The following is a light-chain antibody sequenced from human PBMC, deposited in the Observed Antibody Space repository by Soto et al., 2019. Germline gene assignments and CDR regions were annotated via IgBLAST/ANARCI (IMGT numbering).Light chain of an antibody. J-gene: IGKJ2*01. CDR3: MQGVHWPPYT. CDR2: MVS. CDR1: QSLLYSDGHTY. Sequence: DVVLTQSPLSLPVTLGQPASISCRSSQSLLYSDGHTYLNWFQQRPGQSPRRLIYMVSNRDSGVPDRFSGSGSGTDFTLKISRVEAEDVGVYYCMQGVHWPPYTFGQGTKLEIK. V-gene: IGKV2-30*01.